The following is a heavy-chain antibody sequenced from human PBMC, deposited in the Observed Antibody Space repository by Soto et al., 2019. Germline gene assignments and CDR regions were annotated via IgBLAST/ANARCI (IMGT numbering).Heavy chain of an antibody. CDR2: IIPILGIA. Sequence: KVSCKASGGTFSSYTISWVRQAPGQGLEWMGRIIPILGIANYAQKFQGRVTITADKSTSTAYMELSSLRSEDTAVYYCARDRCDSSGYYYCWFDPWGQGTLVTVSS. V-gene: IGHV1-69*04. D-gene: IGHD3-22*01. J-gene: IGHJ5*02. CDR3: ARDRCDSSGYYYCWFDP. CDR1: GGTFSSYT.